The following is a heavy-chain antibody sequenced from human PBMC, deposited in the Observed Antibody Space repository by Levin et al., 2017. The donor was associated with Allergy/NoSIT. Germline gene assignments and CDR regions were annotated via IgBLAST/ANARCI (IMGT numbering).Heavy chain of an antibody. CDR2: IYNSGTT. Sequence: SETLSLTCTVSGASITNTTHYWAWIRQPPGKGLEWLGSIYNSGTTYHNPSLKRRVTLSVDTSKNQFSVSLNSVTAADTAVYYCATNRKLVYFGPWGKGNLVVVSS. J-gene: IGHJ5*02. D-gene: IGHD1-14*01. CDR3: ATNRKLVYFGP. V-gene: IGHV4-39*01. CDR1: GASITNTTHY.